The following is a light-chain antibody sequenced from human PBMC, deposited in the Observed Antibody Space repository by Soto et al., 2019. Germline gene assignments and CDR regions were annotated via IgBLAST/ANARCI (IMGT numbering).Light chain of an antibody. V-gene: IGLV2-23*02. Sequence: QSVLTHPASVSGSPGQSITISCTRTRSGFGSYNLVSWYQQHPGKAPKLMIYEVTKRPSGVSNRFSGSKSGNTASLTISGLQAEDEADYYCCSYAGSSTYVFGTGTKVTVL. CDR3: CSYAGSSTYV. J-gene: IGLJ1*01. CDR2: EVT. CDR1: RSGFGSYNL.